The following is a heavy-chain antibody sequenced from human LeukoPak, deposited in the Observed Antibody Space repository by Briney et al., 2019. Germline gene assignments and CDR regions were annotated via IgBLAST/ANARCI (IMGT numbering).Heavy chain of an antibody. D-gene: IGHD6-13*01. CDR2: ISSGGGGTM. Sequence: GGSLRLSCSVSGFTFSSYEMNWVRQAPGKGLEWVSYISSGGGGTMYYAESVKGRFTISRDNAKNSLYLQMNSLRAEDTAVYYCARCPLDSSSCPDYWGQGTLVTVSS. J-gene: IGHJ4*02. CDR1: GFTFSSYE. CDR3: ARCPLDSSSCPDY. V-gene: IGHV3-48*03.